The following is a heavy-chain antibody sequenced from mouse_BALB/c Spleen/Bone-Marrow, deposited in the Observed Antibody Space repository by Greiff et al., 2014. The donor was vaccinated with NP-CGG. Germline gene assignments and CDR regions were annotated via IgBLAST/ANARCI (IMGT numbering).Heavy chain of an antibody. Sequence: EVQLQQSGAELVKPGASVKLSCTASGFNIKDTYMHWVEQRPEQGLEWIGRIDPANGNTKYDPKFQGKATITADTSSNTAYLQLSSLTSEDTAVYYCARYSYGSRGYYSDYWGQGTTLTVSS. J-gene: IGHJ2*01. V-gene: IGHV14-3*02. CDR2: IDPANGNT. D-gene: IGHD1-1*01. CDR3: ARYSYGSRGYYSDY. CDR1: GFNIKDTY.